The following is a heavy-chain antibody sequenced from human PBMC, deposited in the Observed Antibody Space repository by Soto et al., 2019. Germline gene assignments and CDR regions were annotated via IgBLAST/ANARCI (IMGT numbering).Heavy chain of an antibody. CDR3: AKDRDRGGWQNWFDP. V-gene: IGHV3-23*01. J-gene: IGHJ5*02. CDR1: GFSFSSYA. CDR2: ISGSGGST. Sequence: GGSLRLSCTASGFSFSSYAMSWVRQAPGKGLEWVSAISGSGGSTYYADSVKGRFTISRDNSKNTLYLQMNSLRAEDTAVYYCAKDRDRGGWQNWFDPWGQGTLVTVSS. D-gene: IGHD6-19*01.